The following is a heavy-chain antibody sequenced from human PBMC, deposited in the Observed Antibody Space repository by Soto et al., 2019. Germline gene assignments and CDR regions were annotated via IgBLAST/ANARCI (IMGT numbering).Heavy chain of an antibody. V-gene: IGHV4-39*01. Sequence: QLQLQESGPGLVKPSETLSLTCTVSGGSISSSSYYWDWIRQPPGKGLEWSASMYYSGSTYYKPSLKSRVTMPVDTPKNQFCLKVTYVTAADTDVYYRARRRDGVGGYDYWGQGVLVTVSS. J-gene: IGHJ4*02. D-gene: IGHD2-8*01. CDR2: MYYSGST. CDR3: ARRRDGVGGYDY. CDR1: GGSISSSSYY.